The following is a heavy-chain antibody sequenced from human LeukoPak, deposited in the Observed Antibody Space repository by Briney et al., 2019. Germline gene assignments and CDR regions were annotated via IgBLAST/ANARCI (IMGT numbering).Heavy chain of an antibody. CDR2: ISGSGGSP. Sequence: PGGSLRLSCAASGFTFSSYAMSWVRQAPGKGLECVSTISGSGGSPYYADSVEGRFTISRDNSKNTLYLQMNSLRAEDTAVYYCAKDVVWDVVVVVAATEFDYWGQGTLVTVSS. V-gene: IGHV3-23*01. CDR3: AKDVVWDVVVVVAATEFDY. J-gene: IGHJ4*02. CDR1: GFTFSSYA. D-gene: IGHD2-15*01.